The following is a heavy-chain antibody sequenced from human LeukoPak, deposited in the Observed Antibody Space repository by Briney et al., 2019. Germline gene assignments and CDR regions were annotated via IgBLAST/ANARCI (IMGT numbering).Heavy chain of an antibody. CDR2: ISSSGSTI. CDR3: ARGVVAATLDY. Sequence: PGGSLRPSCAASGFTFSSYEMNWVRQAPGKGLEWVSYISSSGSTIYYADSVKGRFTISRDNAKNSPYLQMNSLRAEDTAVYYCARGVVAATLDYWGQGTLVTVSS. CDR1: GFTFSSYE. J-gene: IGHJ4*02. D-gene: IGHD2-15*01. V-gene: IGHV3-48*03.